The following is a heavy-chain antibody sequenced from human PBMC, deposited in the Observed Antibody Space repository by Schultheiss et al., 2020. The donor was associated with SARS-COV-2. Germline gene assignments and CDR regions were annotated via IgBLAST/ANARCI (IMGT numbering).Heavy chain of an antibody. D-gene: IGHD2-15*01. J-gene: IGHJ3*02. V-gene: IGHV1-69*10. Sequence: SVKVSCKASGYTFTSYGISWVRQAPGQGLEWMGGIIPVLARVNYAQRFQGRVTITADKSTTTAYMELRSLRSDDTAVYYCARDTWDIVVVVAAPNAFDIWGQGTMVTVSS. CDR3: ARDTWDIVVVVAAPNAFDI. CDR1: GYTFTSYG. CDR2: IIPVLARV.